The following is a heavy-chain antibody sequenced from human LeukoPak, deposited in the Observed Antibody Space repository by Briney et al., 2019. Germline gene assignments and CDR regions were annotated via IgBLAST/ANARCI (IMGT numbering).Heavy chain of an antibody. D-gene: IGHD3-22*01. CDR3: ASYDSSGPDAFDI. CDR2: ISYDGSNK. CDR1: GFTFSSYA. V-gene: IGHV3-30*04. J-gene: IGHJ3*02. Sequence: PGRSLRLSCAAYGFTFSSYAMHWVRQAPGKGLEWVAVISYDGSNKYYADSVKGRFTISRDNSKNTLYLQMNSLRAEDTAVYYCASYDSSGPDAFDIWGQGTMVTVSS.